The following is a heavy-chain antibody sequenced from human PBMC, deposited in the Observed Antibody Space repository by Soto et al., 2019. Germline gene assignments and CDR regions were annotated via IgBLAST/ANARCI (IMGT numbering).Heavy chain of an antibody. CDR3: ARLPRVMLPTLEGGLDV. V-gene: IGHV1-69*12. J-gene: IGHJ6*02. D-gene: IGHD3-10*02. CDR1: GGTFSSYV. Sequence: VQLVQSGAEVKKAGSSVKVSCKSSGGTFSSYVISWVRQAPGRGLEWMGGITPIFGTTNYAQKFEGRVTITADESTTTAYLELTRLISEDTAVYYCARLPRVMLPTLEGGLDVWGQGTTVTVFS. CDR2: ITPIFGTT.